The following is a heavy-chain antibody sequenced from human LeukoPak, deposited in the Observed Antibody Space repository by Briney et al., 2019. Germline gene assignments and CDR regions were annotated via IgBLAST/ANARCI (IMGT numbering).Heavy chain of an antibody. V-gene: IGHV3-23*01. CDR3: AKDLPDYGDYAFDY. D-gene: IGHD4-17*01. Sequence: GGSLRLSCAASAFTFSSYAMSWVRQAPGKGLEWVSAISGSGGSTYYADSVKGRFTISRDNSKNTLYLQMNSLRAEDTAVYYCAKDLPDYGDYAFDYWGQGTLVTVSP. CDR2: ISGSGGST. CDR1: AFTFSSYA. J-gene: IGHJ4*02.